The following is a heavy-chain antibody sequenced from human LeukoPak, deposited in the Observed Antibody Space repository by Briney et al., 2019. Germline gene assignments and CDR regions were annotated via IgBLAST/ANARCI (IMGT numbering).Heavy chain of an antibody. D-gene: IGHD6-13*01. CDR3: AIAAAGRQRGYYYMDV. V-gene: IGHV1-8*01. Sequence: ASVKVSFKASGYTFTSYDINWVRQATGQGLEWMGWMNPNSGNTGYAQKFQGRVTMTRNTSISTAYMELSSLRSEDTAVYYCAIAAAGRQRGYYYMDVWGKGTTVTVSS. J-gene: IGHJ6*03. CDR2: MNPNSGNT. CDR1: GYTFTSYD.